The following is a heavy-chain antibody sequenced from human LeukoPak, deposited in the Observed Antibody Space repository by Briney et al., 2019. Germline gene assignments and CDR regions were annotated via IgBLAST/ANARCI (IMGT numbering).Heavy chain of an antibody. Sequence: SETLSLTCTVSGGSISSNIHYWGWIRQPPGKGLEWIGSIYYSGSTYSNPSLNSRVTISVDTSKNQFSLKLSSVTAADTAVYYCAAFSSGGRVSDFWGQGTLVTVSS. V-gene: IGHV4-39*01. D-gene: IGHD6-19*01. J-gene: IGHJ4*02. CDR1: GGSISSNIHY. CDR2: IYYSGST. CDR3: AAFSSGGRVSDF.